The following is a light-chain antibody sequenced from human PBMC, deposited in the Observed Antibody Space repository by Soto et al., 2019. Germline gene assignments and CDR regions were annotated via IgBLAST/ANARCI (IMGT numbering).Light chain of an antibody. CDR3: QQYNTYPWT. CDR1: QSISSW. Sequence: DIQMTQSPSTLSASVGDGVTITCRASQSISSWLAWYQQKPGKAPKLLIYKASSLESGVPSRFSGSGSGTEFTLTITSLQPDDFATYYCQQYNTYPWTFGQGTKVEIK. J-gene: IGKJ1*01. V-gene: IGKV1-5*03. CDR2: KAS.